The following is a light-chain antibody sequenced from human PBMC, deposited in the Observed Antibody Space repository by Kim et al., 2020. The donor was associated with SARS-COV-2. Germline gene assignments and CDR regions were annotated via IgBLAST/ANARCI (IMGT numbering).Light chain of an antibody. CDR1: QSVSSNY. J-gene: IGKJ2*01. Sequence: EMVLTQSPGTLSLSPGERATLSCRASQSVSSNYLAWYQQKPGQAPRLLIYGASSRATGIPDRFSSSGSGTDFTLTISRLEPEDFAIYYCQHDANSRYTLGQGTKLEI. CDR2: GAS. CDR3: QHDANSRYT. V-gene: IGKV3-20*01.